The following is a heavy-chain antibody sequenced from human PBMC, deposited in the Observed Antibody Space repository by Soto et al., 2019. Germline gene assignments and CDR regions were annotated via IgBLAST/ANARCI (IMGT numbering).Heavy chain of an antibody. V-gene: IGHV3-49*04. D-gene: IGHD3-3*01. CDR3: TRALYDFWSGYPPV. Sequence: GGSLRLSCTASGFTFGDYAMSWVRQAPGKGLEWVGFIRSKAYGGTTEYAASVKGRFTISRDDSKSVAYLQMNSLKTEDTAVYYCTRALYDFWSGYPPVWGQGTTVTVYS. CDR1: GFTFGDYA. J-gene: IGHJ6*02. CDR2: IRSKAYGGTT.